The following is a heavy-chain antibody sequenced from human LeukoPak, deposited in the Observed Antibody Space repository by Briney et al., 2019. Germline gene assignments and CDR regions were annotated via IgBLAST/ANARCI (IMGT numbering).Heavy chain of an antibody. Sequence: GGSLRLSCAASGFTFSSYSMNWVRQAPGKGLEWVSSISSSSSYIYYADSVKGRFTISRDNAKNSLYLQMNGLRAEDTAVYDCARDRSDGDYGYWSQGTLVTVSS. CDR2: ISSSSSYI. CDR1: GFTFSSYS. J-gene: IGHJ4*02. D-gene: IGHD4-17*01. V-gene: IGHV3-21*01. CDR3: ARDRSDGDYGY.